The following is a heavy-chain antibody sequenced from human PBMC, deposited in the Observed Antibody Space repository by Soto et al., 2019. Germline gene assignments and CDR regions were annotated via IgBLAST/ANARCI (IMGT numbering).Heavy chain of an antibody. CDR2: ISGSGGST. V-gene: IGHV3-23*01. CDR3: AKGQGTFDI. Sequence: HPGGSLRLSCAASGFTFSSYAMSWVRQAPGKGLEWVSVISGSGGSTYYADSVKGRFTISRDNSKNTVYVQMNSLRAEDTAVYYCAKGQGTFDIWGQGTMVTVSS. CDR1: GFTFSSYA. J-gene: IGHJ3*02. D-gene: IGHD6-13*01.